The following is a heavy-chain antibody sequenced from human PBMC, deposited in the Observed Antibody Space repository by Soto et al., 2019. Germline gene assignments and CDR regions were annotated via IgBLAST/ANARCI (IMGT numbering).Heavy chain of an antibody. CDR1: GYSFTSYW. CDR2: IDPSDSYT. Sequence: GESLKISCKGSGYSFTSYWISWVRQMPGKGLEWMGRIDPSDSYTNYSPSFQGHVTISADKSISTAYLQWSSLKASDTAMYYCARHPRYCSGGTCYRYYYGMDVWGQGTTVTVSS. CDR3: ARHPRYCSGGTCYRYYYGMDV. J-gene: IGHJ6*02. D-gene: IGHD2-15*01. V-gene: IGHV5-10-1*01.